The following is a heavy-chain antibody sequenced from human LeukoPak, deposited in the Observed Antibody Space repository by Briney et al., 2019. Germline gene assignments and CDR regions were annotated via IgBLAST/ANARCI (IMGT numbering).Heavy chain of an antibody. V-gene: IGHV3-33*01. D-gene: IGHD4-23*01. CDR3: ASPYGDNPAAYYFDY. CDR1: GFTFSSYG. CDR2: IWYDGSNK. Sequence: GRSLRLSCAASGFTFSSYGVHWVRQAPGKGLEWVAVIWYDGSNKYYADSVKGRFTISRDNSKNTLYLQMNSLRAEDTAVYYCASPYGDNPAAYYFDYWGQGTLVTVSS. J-gene: IGHJ4*02.